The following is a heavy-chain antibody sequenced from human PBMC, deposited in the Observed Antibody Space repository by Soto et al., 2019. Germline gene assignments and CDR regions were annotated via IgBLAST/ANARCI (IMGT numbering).Heavy chain of an antibody. CDR2: IIPIFGTA. J-gene: IGHJ5*02. CDR1: VGTFSSYA. D-gene: IGHD1-26*01. V-gene: IGHV1-69*13. Sequence: SVKVSCKASVGTFSSYAISWVRQAPGQGLEWMGGIIPIFGTANYAQKFQGRVTITADESTSTAYMELSSLRSEDTAVYYCAREVGAATNWFDPWGQGTLVTVSS. CDR3: AREVGAATNWFDP.